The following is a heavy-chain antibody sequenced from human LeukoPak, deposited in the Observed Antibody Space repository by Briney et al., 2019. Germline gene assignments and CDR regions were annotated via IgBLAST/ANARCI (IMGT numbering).Heavy chain of an antibody. Sequence: SETLSLTCAVYGGSFSGYYWSWIRQPPGKGLEWLGEINHSGSTNYNPSLKSRVTISVDTSKNQFSLKLSSVTAADTAVYYCARARITIFGVVIMFGYYFDYWGQGTLVTVSS. V-gene: IGHV4-34*01. CDR2: INHSGST. J-gene: IGHJ4*02. D-gene: IGHD3-3*01. CDR3: ARARITIFGVVIMFGYYFDY. CDR1: GGSFSGYY.